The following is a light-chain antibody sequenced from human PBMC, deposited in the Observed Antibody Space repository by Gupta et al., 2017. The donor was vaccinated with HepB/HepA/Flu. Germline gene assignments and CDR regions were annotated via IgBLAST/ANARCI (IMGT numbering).Light chain of an antibody. Sequence: IHMTQSPSSLSASVGDRVIITCRAGQTISNQLSWYQQKPGKAPKLLIYGAFNLHSGVPSRFSGSGSGTDFTLTISSLQPEDFATYSCQQTYSTPPTFGGGTRVEI. V-gene: IGKV1-39*01. CDR2: GAF. CDR1: QTISNQ. CDR3: QQTYSTPPT. J-gene: IGKJ4*01.